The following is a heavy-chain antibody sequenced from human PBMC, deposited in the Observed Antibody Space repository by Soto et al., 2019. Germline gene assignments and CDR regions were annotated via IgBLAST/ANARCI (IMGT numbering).Heavy chain of an antibody. CDR1: GYTFTSYG. CDR2: ISAYNGNT. Sequence: ASVNVSCKASGYTFTSYGISWVRQAPGQGLEWMGWISAYNGNTNYAQKLQGRVTMTTDTSTSTAYMELRSLRSDDTAVYYCARDVDTAMVTGWFDPWGQGTLVTVSS. V-gene: IGHV1-18*01. CDR3: ARDVDTAMVTGWFDP. D-gene: IGHD5-18*01. J-gene: IGHJ5*02.